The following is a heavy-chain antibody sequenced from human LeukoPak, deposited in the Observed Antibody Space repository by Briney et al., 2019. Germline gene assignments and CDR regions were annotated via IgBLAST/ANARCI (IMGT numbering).Heavy chain of an antibody. J-gene: IGHJ4*02. CDR2: IYYSGST. V-gene: IGHV4-39*01. D-gene: IGHD3-22*01. CDR3: ASPSVGPKTYYYDSSGYLVDY. Sequence: SETLSLTCTVSGDSISSSSYYWGWIRQPPGKGLEWIGGIYYSGSTYYNPSLKSRLTISVDTSKNQFSLKLSSVTAADTAVYYCASPSVGPKTYYYDSSGYLVDYWGQGTLVTVSS. CDR1: GDSISSSSYY.